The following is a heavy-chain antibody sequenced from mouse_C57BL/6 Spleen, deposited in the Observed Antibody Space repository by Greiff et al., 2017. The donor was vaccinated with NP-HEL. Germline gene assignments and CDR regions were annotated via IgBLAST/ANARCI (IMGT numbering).Heavy chain of an antibody. CDR3: ARDQDGYYGEVWFAY. V-gene: IGHV5-4*01. D-gene: IGHD2-3*01. Sequence: EVMLVESGGGLVKPGGSLKLSCAASGFTFSSYAMSWVRQTPEKRLAWVATISDGGSYTYYPDNVKGRFTISRDNAKNNLYLQMSHLKSEDTAMYYCARDQDGYYGEVWFAYWGQGTLVTVSA. J-gene: IGHJ3*01. CDR2: ISDGGSYT. CDR1: GFTFSSYA.